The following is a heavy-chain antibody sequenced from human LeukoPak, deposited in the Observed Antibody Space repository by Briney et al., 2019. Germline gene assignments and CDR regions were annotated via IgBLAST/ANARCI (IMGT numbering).Heavy chain of an antibody. CDR3: ARDRISGGFDP. Sequence: GSSVKVSYKASGYTFTSYYMHWVRQAPGQGLEWMVIINPSGGSTSYAQKFQGRVTMTRDTSTSTVYMELSSLRSEDTAVYYCARDRISGGFDPWGQGTLVTVSS. V-gene: IGHV1-46*01. CDR2: INPSGGST. CDR1: GYTFTSYY. D-gene: IGHD6-25*01. J-gene: IGHJ5*02.